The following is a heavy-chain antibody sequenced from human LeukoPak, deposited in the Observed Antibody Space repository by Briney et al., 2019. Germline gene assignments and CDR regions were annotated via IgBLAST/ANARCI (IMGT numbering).Heavy chain of an antibody. D-gene: IGHD5-18*01. V-gene: IGHV4-4*07. CDR3: ARDRGRSYGSFDY. J-gene: IGHJ4*02. CDR2: VYTDGTT. Sequence: SETLSLTCTVSGGSISSYYWSWIRQPAAKGLKGIGRVYTDGTTSYNPSLKSRVTMSVDTSKNQFSLNLNSVTAADTAMYYCARDRGRSYGSFDYWGQGTLVTVSS. CDR1: GGSISSYY.